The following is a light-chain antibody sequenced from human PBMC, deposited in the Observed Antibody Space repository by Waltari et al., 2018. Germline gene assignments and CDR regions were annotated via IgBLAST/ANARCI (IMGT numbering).Light chain of an antibody. CDR2: AAS. CDR1: QSVSTK. J-gene: IGKJ5*01. CDR3: QQYEKWPTT. V-gene: IGKV3-15*01. Sequence: DIVMTQSPASLSVSPGERATLSCRASQSVSTKLGWYQQRPGQAPRLLIYAASTRAIGIPARFSGGGSGTEFTLTISSLQSEDLGIYYCQQYEKWPTTFGQGTRLDSK.